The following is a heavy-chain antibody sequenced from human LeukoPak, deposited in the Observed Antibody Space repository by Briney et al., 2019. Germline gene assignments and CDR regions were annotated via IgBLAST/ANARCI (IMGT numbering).Heavy chain of an antibody. V-gene: IGHV3-21*01. CDR1: GFTFSEYS. J-gene: IGHJ2*01. D-gene: IGHD6-19*01. CDR3: AKDLGGGSGCYDL. Sequence: PGGSLRLSCTASGFTFSEYSMNWVRQAPGKGLEWVSCISSGSSYIYYADSVKGRFTISRDNARNSLYLQMNSLRAEDTAVYYCAKDLGGGSGCYDLWGRGTLVTVSS. CDR2: ISSGSSYI.